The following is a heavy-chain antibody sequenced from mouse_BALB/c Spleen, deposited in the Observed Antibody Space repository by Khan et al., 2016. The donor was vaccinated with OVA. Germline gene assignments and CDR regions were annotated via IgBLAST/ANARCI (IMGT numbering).Heavy chain of an antibody. CDR1: GFTFTDYY. V-gene: IGHV1-84*02. CDR3: AKGEYYDNSEFDY. D-gene: IGHD1-1*01. J-gene: IGHJ2*01. CDR2: IYPGSGNT. Sequence: QVQLQQSGPELVKPGASVKISCKASGFTFTDYYINWVKQKPGQGLEWIGWIYPGSGNTKYNEKFKGMATLTVDTSYSTAYMQISSLTSEDTAVYFCAKGEYYDNSEFDYWGQGTTLTVSS.